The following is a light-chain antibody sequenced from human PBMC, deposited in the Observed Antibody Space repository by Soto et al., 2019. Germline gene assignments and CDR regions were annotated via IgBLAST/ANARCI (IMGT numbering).Light chain of an antibody. CDR3: SSYTSSNTLVV. Sequence: QSALTQPASVSGSPGQSITISCTGTSSDVGGYNYVSWYQQHPGKAPKLMIYDVSNRPSGVSNRFSGSKSGNTASLTISGLRAEDEDDYYCSSYTSSNTLVVFGGGTKLTVL. CDR2: DVS. CDR1: SSDVGGYNY. V-gene: IGLV2-14*01. J-gene: IGLJ2*01.